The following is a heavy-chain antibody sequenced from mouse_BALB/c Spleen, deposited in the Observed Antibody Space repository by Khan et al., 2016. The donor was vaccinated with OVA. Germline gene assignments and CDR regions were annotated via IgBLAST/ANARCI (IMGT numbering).Heavy chain of an antibody. J-gene: IGHJ4*01. D-gene: IGHD2-1*01. CDR2: IWGDGST. CDR1: GFSLTSYG. V-gene: IGHV2-3*01. Sequence: VQLQESGPGLVAPSQSLSITCNVSGFSLTSYGVSWVRQPPGKGLEWLGVIWGDGSTNYHSALKSRLSISKDNSTSQVFLKLHSLQTDDTATYYGAKWGNSYYAMDYWGQGTSVTVSS. CDR3: AKWGNSYYAMDY.